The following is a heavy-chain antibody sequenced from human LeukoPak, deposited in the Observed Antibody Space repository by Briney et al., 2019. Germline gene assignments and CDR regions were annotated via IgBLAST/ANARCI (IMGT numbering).Heavy chain of an antibody. V-gene: IGHV3-23*01. D-gene: IGHD3-10*01. CDR1: GFTFSSSA. Sequence: GGSLRLSCIASGFTFSSSAMSWVRQAPGKGLEWVSDINGSGGRTYYADSVKGRFTISRDNSKNTLYLQMNSLRAEDTAVYYCAKFSGFGELLRSSFDYWGQGTLVTVSS. CDR3: AKFSGFGELLRSSFDY. CDR2: INGSGGRT. J-gene: IGHJ4*02.